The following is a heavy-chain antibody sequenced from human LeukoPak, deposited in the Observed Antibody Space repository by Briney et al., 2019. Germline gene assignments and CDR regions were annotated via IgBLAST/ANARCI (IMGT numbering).Heavy chain of an antibody. CDR2: IDPINGAT. CDR1: GYTFTSYY. CDR3: ASEAYCNGNRCSLQRVAS. V-gene: IGHV1-2*02. Sequence: ASVKVSCKASGYTFTSYYMHWVRQAPGQGLEWMGWIDPINGATKYALKFQGRITINRDTYIGTAYMELTNLKSDDTAIYYCASEAYCNGNRCSLQRVASWGQGTLVTVSS. D-gene: IGHD2-15*01. J-gene: IGHJ4*02.